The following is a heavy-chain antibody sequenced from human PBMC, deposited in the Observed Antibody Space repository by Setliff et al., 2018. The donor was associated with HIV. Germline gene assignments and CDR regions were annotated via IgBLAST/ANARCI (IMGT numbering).Heavy chain of an antibody. CDR1: GLTFGSYW. V-gene: IGHV3-7*01. CDR2: IKQDGSEK. D-gene: IGHD4-17*01. J-gene: IGHJ2*01. Sequence: GGSLRLPCAASGLTFGSYWMSWVRQAPGKGLEWVANIKQDGSEKYYVDSVKGRLTISRDNAKNALYLQLNSLRAEDTAVYYCARDPYPYADYGDWYFDLWGRGTLVTVSS. CDR3: ARDPYPYADYGDWYFDL.